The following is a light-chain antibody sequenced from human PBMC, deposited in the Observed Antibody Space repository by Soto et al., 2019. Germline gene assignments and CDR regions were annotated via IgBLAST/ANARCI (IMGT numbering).Light chain of an antibody. CDR1: ESVSNN. CDR3: QQYNNWPGT. Sequence: EILMTQSPDILSVSPGERATLSCRASESVSNNLAWYQQEPRQAPRLLIYGASTRAPGISTRFSGSGSGTEFTLTISGLQSEDCAVYYCQQYNNWPGTFGRGTKVDIK. CDR2: GAS. J-gene: IGKJ1*01. V-gene: IGKV3-15*01.